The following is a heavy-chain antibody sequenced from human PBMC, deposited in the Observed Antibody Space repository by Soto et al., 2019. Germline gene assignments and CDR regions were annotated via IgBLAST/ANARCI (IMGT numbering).Heavy chain of an antibody. CDR2: ISWNSGSI. CDR1: GFTFDDYA. V-gene: IGHV3-9*01. D-gene: IGHD6-19*01. J-gene: IGHJ3*02. CDR3: AKRGYSSGWDAFDI. Sequence: EVQLVESGGGLVQPGRSLRLSCAASGFTFDDYAIHWVRQAPGNGLEWVSGISWNSGSIGYADSVKGRFTISRDNAKNSLHLQMNSLRAEGTALYYCAKRGYSSGWDAFDIWGKGTMVTVSS.